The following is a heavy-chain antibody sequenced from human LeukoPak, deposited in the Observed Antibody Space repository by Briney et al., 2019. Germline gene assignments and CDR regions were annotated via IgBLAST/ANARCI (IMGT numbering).Heavy chain of an antibody. CDR1: GGSITNYY. CDR2: IYNSGST. D-gene: IGHD3-9*01. Sequence: PSETLSLTCTVSGGSITNYYWSWIRQPPGKGLEWIGYIYNSGSTHYNPSLKSRVTISVDTSKNQFSLKLSSVTAADTAVYYCAEGTGYFDPFDYWGQGTLVTVSS. CDR3: AEGTGYFDPFDY. V-gene: IGHV4-59*01. J-gene: IGHJ4*02.